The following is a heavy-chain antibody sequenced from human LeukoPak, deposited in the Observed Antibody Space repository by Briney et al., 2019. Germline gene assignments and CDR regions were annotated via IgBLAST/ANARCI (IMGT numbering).Heavy chain of an antibody. CDR1: GGSFSGYY. V-gene: IGHV4-34*01. J-gene: IGHJ4*02. CDR2: INHSGST. Sequence: SETLSLTCAVYGGSFSGYYWSWIRQPPGKGLEWIGEINHSGSTNYNPSLKSRVTTSVDTSKNRFSLKLSSVTAADTAVYYCARARRSVFDYWGQGTLVTVSS. CDR3: ARARRSVFDY. D-gene: IGHD5-24*01.